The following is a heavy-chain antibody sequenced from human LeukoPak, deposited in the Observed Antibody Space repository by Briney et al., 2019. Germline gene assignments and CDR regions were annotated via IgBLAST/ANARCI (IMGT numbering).Heavy chain of an antibody. V-gene: IGHV3-66*01. CDR2: LYSDGRT. CDR3: ATIVPDVVATLTFDY. J-gene: IGHJ4*02. CDR1: GFTVSSNY. Sequence: PGGSLRLSCAAFGFTVSSNYMSWVRQAPGKGLEWVSVLYSDGRTYYAYSVRGRFTISRDNSKNTLYLQMNSLTAEDTAVYYCATIVPDVVATLTFDYWGQGTLVTVSS. D-gene: IGHD2-15*01.